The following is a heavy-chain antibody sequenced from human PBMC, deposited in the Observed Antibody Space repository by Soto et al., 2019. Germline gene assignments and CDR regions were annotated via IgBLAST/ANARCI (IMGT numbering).Heavy chain of an antibody. V-gene: IGHV1-69*13. CDR1: GGTFSSYA. Sequence: SVKVSCKASGGTFSSYAISWVRQAPGQGLEWMGGIIPIFGTANYAQKFQGRVTITADESTSTAYMELSSLRSEDTAVYYCARHYYDSSGYYADNWFDPRGQGTLVTVSS. J-gene: IGHJ5*02. CDR2: IIPIFGTA. CDR3: ARHYYDSSGYYADNWFDP. D-gene: IGHD3-22*01.